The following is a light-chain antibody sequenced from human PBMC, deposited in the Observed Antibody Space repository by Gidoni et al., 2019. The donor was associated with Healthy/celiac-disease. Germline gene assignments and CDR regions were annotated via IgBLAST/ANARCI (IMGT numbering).Light chain of an antibody. J-gene: IGKJ4*01. CDR2: AAS. CDR3: QQLNSYPS. Sequence: DIQLTQSPSFLSASVGDRVTITCWASQGISSYLDWYQQKPGKAPKLLIYAASTLQSGVPSRFSGSGSGTEFTLTISSLQPEDFATYFCQQLNSYPSFGGGTKVEIK. V-gene: IGKV1-9*01. CDR1: QGISSY.